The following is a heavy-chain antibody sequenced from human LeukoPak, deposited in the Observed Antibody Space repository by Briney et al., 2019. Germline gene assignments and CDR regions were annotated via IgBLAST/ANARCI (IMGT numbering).Heavy chain of an antibody. Sequence: PGGSLRLSCAASGFSFSSYPMHWVRQAPGKGLEYVAGISSNGGTTYYATSVKGRFTISRDNSKNTLNLQMGSLRAEDMAVYYCPRDRFGSFYYMDVWGKGTTVTVSS. CDR2: ISSNGGTT. D-gene: IGHD3-10*01. CDR1: GFSFSSYP. J-gene: IGHJ6*03. V-gene: IGHV3-64*01. CDR3: PRDRFGSFYYMDV.